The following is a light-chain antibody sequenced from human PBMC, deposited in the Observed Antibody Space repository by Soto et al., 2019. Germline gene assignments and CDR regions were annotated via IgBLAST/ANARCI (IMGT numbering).Light chain of an antibody. CDR2: EVS. J-gene: IGLJ1*01. V-gene: IGLV2-23*02. Sequence: QSVLTQPASVSGSPGQSITISYTGTSSDVGSYNLVSWYQQHPGKAPKLMIYEVSKRPSGVSNRFSGSKSGNTASLTISGLHAEDEADYYCCSYAGSSSYVFGTGTKVTVL. CDR1: SSDVGSYNL. CDR3: CSYAGSSSYV.